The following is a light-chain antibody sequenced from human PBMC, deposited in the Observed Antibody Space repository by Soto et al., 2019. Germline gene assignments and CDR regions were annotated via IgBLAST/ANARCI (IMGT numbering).Light chain of an antibody. CDR2: KAS. CDR3: QQYNTYPVT. V-gene: IGKV1-5*03. J-gene: IGKJ1*01. Sequence: DIQMTQSPSTLSASVGDRVTITCRASQSISTWLAWYQQKPGKAPKLLIYKASSVESGDPSRFSGSGSGTEFALTISRLQSDDFAAYYCQQYNTYPVTFGQGTKVEIK. CDR1: QSISTW.